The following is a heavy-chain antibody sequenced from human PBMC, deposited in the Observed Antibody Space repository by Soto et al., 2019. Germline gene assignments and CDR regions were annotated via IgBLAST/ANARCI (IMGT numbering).Heavy chain of an antibody. CDR2: ISRDGGTK. CDR3: TGEVASGY. V-gene: IGHV3-30*03. CDR1: GFTVSTYG. D-gene: IGHD2-8*02. J-gene: IGHJ4*02. Sequence: QVQFVESGGGVVQPGRSLRLSCAVSGFTVSTYGMHWVRQAPGKGLEWVAVISRDGGTKYYADSVKGRFTISRDNSRNTLFLEMNSLRGDDMAVYYCTGEVASGYWGQGTLVTVSS.